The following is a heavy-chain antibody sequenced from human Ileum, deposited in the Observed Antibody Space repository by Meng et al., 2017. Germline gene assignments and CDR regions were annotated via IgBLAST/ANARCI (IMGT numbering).Heavy chain of an antibody. CDR3: VHRLVAAQHWFDP. J-gene: IGHJ5*02. CDR1: GFSLNTVGVG. V-gene: IGHV2-5*02. CDR2: IYWDDEY. Sequence: QITLTEYGPTLVEPTETLTLPFTFSGFSLNTVGVGVGWIRQPPGKSLEWLALIYWDDEYRYSPSLRNRLTITKDTSRNQVVLRMTNVAPVDAGTYYCVHRLVAAQHWFDPWGQGTLVTVSS. D-gene: IGHD6-6*01.